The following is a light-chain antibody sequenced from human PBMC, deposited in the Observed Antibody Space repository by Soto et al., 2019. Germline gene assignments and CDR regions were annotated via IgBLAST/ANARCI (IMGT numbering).Light chain of an antibody. Sequence: QSVLTQPASVSGSPGQSITISCTGTSSDVGSYNYVSWYQQHPGKAPKLMIYEVSNRPSGVSDRFSGSKSGNTASLTISGLQAEDEADYYCSSYTSSGTVVFGGGTQLTVL. CDR3: SSYTSSGTVV. CDR2: EVS. CDR1: SSDVGSYNY. J-gene: IGLJ2*01. V-gene: IGLV2-14*01.